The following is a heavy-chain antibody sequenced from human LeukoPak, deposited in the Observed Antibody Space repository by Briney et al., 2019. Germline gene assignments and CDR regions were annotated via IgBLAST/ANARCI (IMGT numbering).Heavy chain of an antibody. CDR2: IKHDGRVK. Sequence: PGGSLRLSCTASGFSFSTFWMNWVRHAPGKGLEWVANIKHDGRVKYYVDSVKGRFTISRDNAMQSLYLQMKSLRAEDTAAYYCAGGVSYWGRGTLVTVSS. J-gene: IGHJ4*02. V-gene: IGHV3-7*04. CDR1: GFSFSTFW. CDR3: AGGVSY.